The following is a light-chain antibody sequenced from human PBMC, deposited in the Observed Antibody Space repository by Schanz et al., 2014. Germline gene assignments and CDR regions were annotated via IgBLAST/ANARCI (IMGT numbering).Light chain of an antibody. CDR3: QQRSNWPLIT. Sequence: EVVMTQSPATLSVSPGEGATLSCRASQSVFSNLAWYQQRPGQAPRLLIYGATTRASGIPARFSGSGSGTDFTLTISSLEPEDFAVYYCQQRSNWPLITFGQGTRLEIK. J-gene: IGKJ5*01. CDR1: QSVFSN. CDR2: GAT. V-gene: IGKV3-15*01.